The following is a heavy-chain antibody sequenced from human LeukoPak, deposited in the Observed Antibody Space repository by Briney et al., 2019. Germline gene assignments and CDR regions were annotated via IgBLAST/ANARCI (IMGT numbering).Heavy chain of an antibody. CDR1: GFTFSSYW. J-gene: IGHJ4*02. CDR3: ARVEQQPNSYYFDY. V-gene: IGHV3-7*05. Sequence: GGSLRLSCAASGFTFSSYWMSWVRQAPGKGLEWVANIKQDGSEKYYVDSVKGRFTISRDNAKNSLYLQMNSLRAEDTAVYYCARVEQQPNSYYFDYWGQGTLVTVSP. CDR2: IKQDGSEK. D-gene: IGHD6-13*01.